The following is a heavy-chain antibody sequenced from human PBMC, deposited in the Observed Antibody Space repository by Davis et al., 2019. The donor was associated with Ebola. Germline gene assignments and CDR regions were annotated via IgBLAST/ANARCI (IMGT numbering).Heavy chain of an antibody. D-gene: IGHD2-15*01. CDR2: SSASEGHT. CDR1: GSIFSNFD. CDR3: ARYCHYRDCSYFDS. V-gene: IGHV3-23*01. Sequence: GESLKTSCAASGSIFSNFDMSWVRHVPGQGLEWVSTSSASEGHTRYLNSVRGRFTISRDNSTDTLFLQMNSLRAEDTATYYCARYCHYRDCSYFDSWGQGTRVAVSS. J-gene: IGHJ4*02.